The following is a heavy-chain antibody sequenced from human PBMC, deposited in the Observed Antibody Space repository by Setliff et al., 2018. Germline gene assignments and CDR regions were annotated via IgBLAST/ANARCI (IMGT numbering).Heavy chain of an antibody. D-gene: IGHD3-16*01. Sequence: ASVKVSCKASGYSFISYDINWVRQAPGQGLEWMGWMNPERDNTGYAQKFQGRVTMTGHASINTAYMELTSLTSEDTAVYYCVRNPLGPEASTPGGYWGQGTLGTAPQ. J-gene: IGHJ4*02. CDR2: MNPERDNT. CDR1: GYSFISYD. V-gene: IGHV1-8*01. CDR3: VRNPLGPEASTPGGY.